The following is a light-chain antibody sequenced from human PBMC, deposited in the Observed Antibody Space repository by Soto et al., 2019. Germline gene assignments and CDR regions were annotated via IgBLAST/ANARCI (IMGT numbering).Light chain of an antibody. Sequence: QSVLTQPASVSGSPGQSITISCTGTSSDVGGYNYVSWYQQHPGKAPKLMIYDVGDRPSGVSNRFSGSKSGNTASLTISGLQAEDEADYYCSSYTSSSTLEVFGTGTKVTVL. CDR2: DVG. J-gene: IGLJ1*01. V-gene: IGLV2-14*01. CDR3: SSYTSSSTLEV. CDR1: SSDVGGYNY.